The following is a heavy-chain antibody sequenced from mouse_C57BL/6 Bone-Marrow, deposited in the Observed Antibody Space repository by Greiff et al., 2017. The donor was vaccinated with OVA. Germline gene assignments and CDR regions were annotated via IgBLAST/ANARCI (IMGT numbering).Heavy chain of an antibody. CDR1: GFNIKDDY. J-gene: IGHJ2*01. CDR3: TTYGLFDY. CDR2: IDPENGDT. V-gene: IGHV14-4*01. Sequence: VQLQQSGAELVRPGASVKLSCTASGFNIKDDYMHWVKQRPEKGLEWIGWIDPENGDTEYALKFQGKATITADTSSSTAYLHLSSLTSEDTAVYYCTTYGLFDYWGQGTTLTVSS. D-gene: IGHD1-1*02.